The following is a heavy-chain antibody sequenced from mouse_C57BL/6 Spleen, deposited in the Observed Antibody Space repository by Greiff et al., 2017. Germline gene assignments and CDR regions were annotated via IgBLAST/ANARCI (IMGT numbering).Heavy chain of an antibody. CDR3: ARNWDVGYFDV. D-gene: IGHD4-1*01. CDR1: GYTFTSYW. J-gene: IGHJ1*03. V-gene: IGHV1-64*01. CDR2: IHPNSGST. Sequence: QVQLQQSGAELVKPGASVKLSCKASGYTFTSYWMHWVKQRPGQGLEWIGMIHPNSGSTNYNEKFKSKATLTVDKSSSTAYMQLSSLTSEDSAVYYCARNWDVGYFDVWGTGTTVTVSS.